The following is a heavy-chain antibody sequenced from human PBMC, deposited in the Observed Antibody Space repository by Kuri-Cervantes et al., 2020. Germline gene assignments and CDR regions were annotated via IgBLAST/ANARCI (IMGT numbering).Heavy chain of an antibody. CDR1: GYTFTSYD. CDR2: MNPNSGST. CDR3: ATDTGTVTRLQNYYYYGMDV. V-gene: IGHV1-8*01. Sequence: ASVKVSCKASGYTFTSYDINWVRQATGQGLEWMGWMNPNSGSTSYAQKFQGRVTMTRDTSTSTVYMELSSLRSEDTAVYYCATDTGTVTRLQNYYYYGMDVWGQGTTVTVSS. J-gene: IGHJ6*02. D-gene: IGHD4-11*01.